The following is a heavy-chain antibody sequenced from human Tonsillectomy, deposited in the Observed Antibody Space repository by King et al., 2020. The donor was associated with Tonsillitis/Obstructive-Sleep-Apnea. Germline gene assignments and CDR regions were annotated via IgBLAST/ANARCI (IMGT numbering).Heavy chain of an antibody. J-gene: IGHJ4*02. V-gene: IGHV3-23*04. CDR1: GFTFSSFA. CDR2: ISGSGGST. D-gene: IGHD4-17*01. Sequence: VQLVQSGGGLVQPGESLRLSCAASGFTFSSFAMTWVRQAPGKGLEWVSIISGSGGSTYYADSVKGRFTISRDNSKNTLYLQMNSLRAEDTAVYYCAIGAYYGDDEAGYYFDYWGQGTLVTVSS. CDR3: AIGAYYGDDEAGYYFDY.